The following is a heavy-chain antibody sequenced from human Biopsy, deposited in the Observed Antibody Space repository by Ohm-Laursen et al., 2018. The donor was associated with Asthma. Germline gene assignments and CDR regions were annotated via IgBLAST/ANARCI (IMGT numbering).Heavy chain of an antibody. D-gene: IGHD3-9*01. CDR1: GYTFISYA. J-gene: IGHJ3*01. V-gene: IGHV1-3*01. CDR2: INAGNGNT. CDR3: ARTYYDFLTGQVNDAFAF. Sequence: GASVKVSCKASGYTFISYAIHWVRQAPGQRLEWMGWINAGNGNTKYSQKFQGRVTITRDTSASTAYMELSSLRSEDTAVYYCARTYYDFLTGQVNDAFAFWGQGTMVTVSS.